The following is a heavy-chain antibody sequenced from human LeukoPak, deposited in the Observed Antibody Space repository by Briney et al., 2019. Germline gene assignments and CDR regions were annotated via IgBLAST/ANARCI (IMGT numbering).Heavy chain of an antibody. CDR2: ISNSGSTR. Sequence: QPGGSLRLSCAASGFTFSSYEMNWVRQAPGQGLEWVSYISNSGSTRYYADSVKGRFTISRDNAKNSLYLQMNSLRAEDTAVYYCARGVPAYYYDSSGYTDAFDIWGQGTMVTVSS. J-gene: IGHJ3*02. V-gene: IGHV3-48*03. CDR1: GFTFSSYE. CDR3: ARGVPAYYYDSSGYTDAFDI. D-gene: IGHD3-22*01.